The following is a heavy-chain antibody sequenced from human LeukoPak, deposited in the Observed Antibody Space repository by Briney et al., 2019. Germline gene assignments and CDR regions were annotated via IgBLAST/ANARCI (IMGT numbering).Heavy chain of an antibody. D-gene: IGHD3-22*01. CDR1: GFTFSSYW. V-gene: IGHV3-74*01. Sequence: PGGSLRLSCAASGFTFSSYWMHWVRQAPGKGLVWVSRINSDGSSTSYADSVKGRFTISRDNSKNTLDLQMNSLRAEDTAIYYCARVITMMGRAFDTWGQGTMVTVSS. CDR2: INSDGSST. CDR3: ARVITMMGRAFDT. J-gene: IGHJ3*02.